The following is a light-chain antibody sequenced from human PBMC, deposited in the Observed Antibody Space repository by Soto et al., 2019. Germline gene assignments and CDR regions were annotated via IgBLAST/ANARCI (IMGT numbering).Light chain of an antibody. Sequence: DIQLTQSPSFLSASVGDRVTTTCRASQGISSYLAWYQQRPGKAPKLLIYAASILQDGVPSRFSGRGSGTEFTLTITSLQPEDFATYYCQQLNVYPLTFGPGTKVDI. CDR3: QQLNVYPLT. V-gene: IGKV1-9*01. J-gene: IGKJ3*01. CDR1: QGISSY. CDR2: AAS.